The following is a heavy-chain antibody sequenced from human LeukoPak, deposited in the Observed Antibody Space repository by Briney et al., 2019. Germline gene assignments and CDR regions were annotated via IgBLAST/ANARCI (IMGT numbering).Heavy chain of an antibody. CDR2: IYYSGST. J-gene: IGHJ4*02. CDR3: ARANWDRYFDY. Sequence: SETLSLTCTVSGGSISSYYWSWIRQPPGKGLEWIGYIYYSGSTNYNPSLKSRVTISVDTSKNQSSLKLSSVTAADTAVYYCARANWDRYFDYWGQGTLVTVSS. D-gene: IGHD7-27*01. CDR1: GGSISSYY. V-gene: IGHV4-59*01.